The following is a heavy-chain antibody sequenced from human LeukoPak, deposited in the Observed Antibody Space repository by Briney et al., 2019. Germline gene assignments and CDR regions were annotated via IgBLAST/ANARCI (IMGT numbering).Heavy chain of an antibody. Sequence: SETLSLTCAVYGGSFSAYYWSWIRQPPGKGLEWIGEINHSGSTNYNPSLKSRVTISVDTSKNQFSLKLSSVTAADTAVYYCARLLRYYYYMDVWGKGTTVTISS. CDR1: GGSFSAYY. J-gene: IGHJ6*03. CDR2: INHSGST. D-gene: IGHD1-26*01. V-gene: IGHV4-34*01. CDR3: ARLLRYYYYMDV.